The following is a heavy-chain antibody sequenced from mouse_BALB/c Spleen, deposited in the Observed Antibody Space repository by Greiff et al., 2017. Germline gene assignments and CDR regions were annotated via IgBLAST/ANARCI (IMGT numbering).Heavy chain of an antibody. Sequence: EVKLVESGGGLVKPGGSLKLSCAASGFTFSDYYMYWVRQTPEKRLEWVATISDGGSYTYYPDSVKGRFTISRDNAKNNLYLQMSSLKSEDTAMYYCAKGAGNYYAMDNWGQGTSVTVSS. CDR2: ISDGGSYT. CDR1: GFTFSDYY. CDR3: AKGAGNYYAMDN. J-gene: IGHJ4*01. D-gene: IGHD2-1*01. V-gene: IGHV5-4*02.